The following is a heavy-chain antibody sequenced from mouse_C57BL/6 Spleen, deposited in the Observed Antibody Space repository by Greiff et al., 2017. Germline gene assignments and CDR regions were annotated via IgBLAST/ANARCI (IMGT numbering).Heavy chain of an antibody. Sequence: QVQLQQPGAELVMPGASVKLSCKASGYTFTSYWMHWVKQRPGQGLEWIGEIDPSDSYTNYTQKFKGKSTLAVNNSSSTAYMQLSSLTSEDSAVYYGARKETAYGGYFDYWGQGTTLTVSS. D-gene: IGHD1-1*01. CDR2: IDPSDSYT. J-gene: IGHJ2*01. V-gene: IGHV1-69*01. CDR1: GYTFTSYW. CDR3: ARKETAYGGYFDY.